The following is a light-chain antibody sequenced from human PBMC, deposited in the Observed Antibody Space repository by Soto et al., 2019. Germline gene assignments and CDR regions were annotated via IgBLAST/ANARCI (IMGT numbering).Light chain of an antibody. CDR1: SSNIGGNS. Sequence: VLTQPPSVSAAPGQKVTISCSGSSSNIGGNSVSWYQQLPGTAPKLLIYDGNKRPSGIPDRFSGSESGTSASLAISGLRSEAEADYYCASWDDSLNGYVCETGTKVTLL. J-gene: IGLJ1*01. V-gene: IGLV1-51*01. CDR2: DGN. CDR3: ASWDDSLNGYV.